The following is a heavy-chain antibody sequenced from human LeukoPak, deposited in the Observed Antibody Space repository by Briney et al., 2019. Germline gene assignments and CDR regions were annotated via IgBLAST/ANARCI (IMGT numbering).Heavy chain of an antibody. CDR2: ISAYNGNT. CDR1: GYTFTGYG. J-gene: IGHJ5*02. V-gene: IGHV1-18*01. D-gene: IGHD6-13*01. CDR3: ARIYSSSWSLSWFDH. Sequence: ASVKVSCKASGYTFTGYGISWVRQAPGQGLEWLGWISAYNGNTNYAQKLQGRVTMTTDTSTSTAYMELRSLRSDDTAVYYCARIYSSSWSLSWFDHWGQGTLVTVSS.